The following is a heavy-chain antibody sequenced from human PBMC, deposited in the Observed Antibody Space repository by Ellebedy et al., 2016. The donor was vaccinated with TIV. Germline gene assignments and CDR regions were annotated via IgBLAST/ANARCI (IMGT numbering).Heavy chain of an antibody. Sequence: ASVKVSCKASGGTFSSYAISWVRQAPGQGLEWMGRIIPILGIANYAQKFQGRVTITADKSTSTAYMELSSLRSEDTAVYYCARDPRGNGDYFDYWGQGTLVTVSS. J-gene: IGHJ4*02. V-gene: IGHV1-69*04. D-gene: IGHD1-1*01. CDR1: GGTFSSYA. CDR2: IIPILGIA. CDR3: ARDPRGNGDYFDY.